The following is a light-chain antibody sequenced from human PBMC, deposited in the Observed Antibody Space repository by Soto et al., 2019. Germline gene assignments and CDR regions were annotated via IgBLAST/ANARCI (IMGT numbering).Light chain of an antibody. J-gene: IGKJ3*01. V-gene: IGKV1-39*01. CDR3: QQSDSYPCT. Sequence: DIQMTQSPSSLSASVGDRVTITCRASQSIINCLAWYQQKPGKAPELLIYGASSLHSGAPSRFSGSGSGTDFTLTISRLQPEDFATYYCQQSDSYPCTFGHGTKVDLK. CDR2: GAS. CDR1: QSIINC.